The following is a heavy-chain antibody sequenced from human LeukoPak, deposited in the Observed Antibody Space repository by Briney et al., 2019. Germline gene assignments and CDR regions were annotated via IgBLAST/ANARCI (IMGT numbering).Heavy chain of an antibody. D-gene: IGHD1-7*01. CDR3: ARAELRDPFDYY. CDR2: VNPNSGDT. J-gene: IGHJ4*02. Sequence: ASVKVSCKASGYTFTGYYLHWVRQAPGQGLEWMGCVNPNSGDTNYAQKFQGSVTMTRDTSISTVYMELSRLRSDDTAVYYCARAELRDPFDYYWGQGTLVTVSS. V-gene: IGHV1-2*02. CDR1: GYTFTGYY.